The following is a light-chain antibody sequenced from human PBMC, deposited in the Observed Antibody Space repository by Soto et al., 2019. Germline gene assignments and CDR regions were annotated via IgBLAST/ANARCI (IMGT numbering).Light chain of an antibody. Sequence: EIVMTQSPATLSVSPGERATLSCRASQSVSSNLAWYQQKPGQAPRLLIYGASTRDTGIPARFSGSGSGTEFTLHISSLQSEDLAVYYCQQYNNWPPWTFGQGTKVEIK. CDR1: QSVSSN. J-gene: IGKJ1*01. V-gene: IGKV3-15*01. CDR3: QQYNNWPPWT. CDR2: GAS.